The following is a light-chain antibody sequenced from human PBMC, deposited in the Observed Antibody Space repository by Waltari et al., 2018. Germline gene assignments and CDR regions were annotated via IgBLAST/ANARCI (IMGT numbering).Light chain of an antibody. CDR3: QQYNSYSRT. J-gene: IGKJ1*01. Sequence: DIQMTQSPSTLSASVGDRVTITCRAGQSISSWLAWYQQKPGKAPKLLIYKASSLESGVPSRFSGSGSGTEFTLTISSLQPDGFATYYCQQYNSYSRTFGQGTKVEIK. CDR1: QSISSW. V-gene: IGKV1-5*03. CDR2: KAS.